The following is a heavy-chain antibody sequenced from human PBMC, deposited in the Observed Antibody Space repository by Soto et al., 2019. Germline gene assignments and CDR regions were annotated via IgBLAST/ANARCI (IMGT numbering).Heavy chain of an antibody. CDR1: GGSISSSSYY. D-gene: IGHD5-18*01. Sequence: SETLSLTCTVSGGSISSSSYYWGWIRQPPGKGLEWIGSIYYSGSTYYNPSLKSRVTISVDTSKNQFSLKLISVTAADTAVYYCARTVDTAMEIDWYFDLWGRGTLVTVSS. CDR3: ARTVDTAMEIDWYFDL. CDR2: IYYSGST. J-gene: IGHJ2*01. V-gene: IGHV4-39*01.